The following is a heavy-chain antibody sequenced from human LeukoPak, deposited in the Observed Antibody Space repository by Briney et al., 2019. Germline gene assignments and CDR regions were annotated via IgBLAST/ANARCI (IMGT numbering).Heavy chain of an antibody. V-gene: IGHV3-48*03. CDR2: ISSSGSTI. CDR3: ARARYCSSTSCPNNWFDP. Sequence: GGSLRLSCAASGWTFSSYEMNRVRQAPGKGLEWVSYISSSGSTIYYADSVKGRFTISRDNAKNSLYLQMNSLRAEDTAVYYCARARYCSSTSCPNNWFDPWGQGTLVTVSS. J-gene: IGHJ5*02. D-gene: IGHD2-2*01. CDR1: GWTFSSYE.